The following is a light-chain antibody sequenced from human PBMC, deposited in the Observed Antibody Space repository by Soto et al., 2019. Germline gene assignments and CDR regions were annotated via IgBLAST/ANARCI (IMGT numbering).Light chain of an antibody. CDR3: CSSAPESTYV. V-gene: IGLV2-23*01. Sequence: QSVLAQPASVSGSPGQSITISCTGTSSDVGAYDSVSWYQQHPHKAPQLIIYKGTQRPSGFSNRFSGSTSGDAASLTISGLQADDEADYFCCSSAPESTYVFGTGTQLTVL. CDR2: KGT. J-gene: IGLJ1*01. CDR1: SSDVGAYDS.